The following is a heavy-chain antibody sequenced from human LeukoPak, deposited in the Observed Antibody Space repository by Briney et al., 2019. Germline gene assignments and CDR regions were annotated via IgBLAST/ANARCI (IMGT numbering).Heavy chain of an antibody. CDR2: ISWNSGSI. CDR3: AKDSEVVFDSYTFDY. J-gene: IGHJ4*02. CDR1: GFTFDDYA. D-gene: IGHD2-21*02. V-gene: IGHV3-9*01. Sequence: GRSLRLSCAASGFTFDDYAMHWVRQAPGKGLEWVSGISWNSGSIGYADSVKGRFTISRDNAKNSLYLQMNSLRAEDTALYYCAKDSEVVFDSYTFDYWGQGTLVTVSS.